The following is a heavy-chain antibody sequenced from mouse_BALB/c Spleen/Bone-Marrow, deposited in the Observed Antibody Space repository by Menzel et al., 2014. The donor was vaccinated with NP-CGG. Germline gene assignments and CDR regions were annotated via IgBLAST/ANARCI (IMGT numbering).Heavy chain of an antibody. J-gene: IGHJ2*01. Sequence: EVKVVESGGGLVQPGGSRKLSCAAPGFTFXSFGMHWVRQAPEKGLEWVAYISSGSSTIFYADTVKGRFTVSRDNPKNTLFLQMTSLRSEDTAMYFCTRGGNWDDFDSWGQGTTLTVSS. CDR2: ISSGSSTI. CDR1: GFTFXSFG. CDR3: TRGGNWDDFDS. V-gene: IGHV5-17*02. D-gene: IGHD4-1*01.